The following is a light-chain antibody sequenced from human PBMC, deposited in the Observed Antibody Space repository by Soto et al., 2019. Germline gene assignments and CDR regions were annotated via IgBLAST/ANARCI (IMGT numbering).Light chain of an antibody. CDR3: QTWGTGFQV. V-gene: IGLV4-69*01. CDR2: LNNDGSH. Sequence: QSVLTQSPSASASLGASVKLTCTLSSGHSSYAIAWHQKQPGKGPRYLMDLNNDGSHTKGDGIPDRFSGSSSGAERYLIISSLQSEDEADYYCQTWGTGFQVFGGGTKLTRP. CDR1: SGHSSYA. J-gene: IGLJ2*01.